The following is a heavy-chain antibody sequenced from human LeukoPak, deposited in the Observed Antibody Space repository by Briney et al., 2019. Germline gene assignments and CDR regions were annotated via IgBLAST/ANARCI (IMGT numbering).Heavy chain of an antibody. CDR2: MNPNSGNT. J-gene: IGHJ4*02. CDR3: ARGGSSWYEIDY. Sequence: ASVKVSCKASGYTFTSYDINWVRQATGQGLEWMGWMNPNSGNTGYAQKFQGRVTMTRNTSISTAYMELSSLRSEDTAVYYCARGGSSWYEIDYWGQGTLVTVSS. D-gene: IGHD6-13*01. V-gene: IGHV1-8*01. CDR1: GYTFTSYD.